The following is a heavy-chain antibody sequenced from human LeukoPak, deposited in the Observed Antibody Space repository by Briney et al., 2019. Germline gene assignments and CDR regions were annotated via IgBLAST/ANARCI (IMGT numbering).Heavy chain of an antibody. CDR3: ARSMGE. J-gene: IGHJ4*02. Sequence: GGSLTLSCEASGFTLSGRWMHWLRQAPGKGLEWVSRNNTDGSGTSYADSVKGRFTISRDNAKNTLYLQMNSLRAEDTAVYYCARSMGEGGQGTLVTVSS. CDR1: GFTLSGRW. CDR2: NNTDGSGT. D-gene: IGHD3-16*01. V-gene: IGHV3-74*01.